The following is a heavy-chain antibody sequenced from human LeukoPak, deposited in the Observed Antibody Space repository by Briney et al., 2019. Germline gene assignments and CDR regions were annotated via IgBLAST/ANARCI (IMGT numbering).Heavy chain of an antibody. CDR2: ISGSGDNT. Sequence: GGSLRLSCAASGFTFSNYAMSWVRHAPGTGLEWVSSISGSGDNTYYADSVTGRFTISRDNFKNALYVQMNSLKAEDTAVYYCTKDLALYTGPYSGSFYSPIDCWGQGTLVTVSS. J-gene: IGHJ4*02. CDR1: GFTFSNYA. V-gene: IGHV3-23*01. CDR3: TKDLALYTGPYSGSFYSPIDC. D-gene: IGHD1-26*01.